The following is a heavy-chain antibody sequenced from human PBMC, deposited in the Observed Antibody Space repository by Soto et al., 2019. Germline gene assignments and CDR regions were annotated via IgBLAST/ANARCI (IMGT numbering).Heavy chain of an antibody. CDR3: AKDLATYYYDSSGPKNYYYYYGMDV. Sequence: HPGGSLRLSCAASGFTFSSYAMSWVRQAPGKGLEWVSAISGSGGSTYYADSVKGRFTISRDNSKNTLYLQMNSLRAEDTAVYYCAKDLATYYYDSSGPKNYYYYYGMDVWGQGTTVTSP. D-gene: IGHD3-22*01. CDR2: ISGSGGST. V-gene: IGHV3-23*01. J-gene: IGHJ6*02. CDR1: GFTFSSYA.